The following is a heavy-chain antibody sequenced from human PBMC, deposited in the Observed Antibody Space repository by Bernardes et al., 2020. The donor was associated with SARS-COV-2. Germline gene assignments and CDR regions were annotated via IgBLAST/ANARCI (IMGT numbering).Heavy chain of an antibody. CDR1: GGSISSYY. CDR3: ARALAPYDFWSGYFDY. CDR2: IYYSGST. D-gene: IGHD3-3*01. V-gene: IGHV4-59*01. Sequence: SETLSLTCTVSGGSISSYYWSWIRQPPGKGLEWIGYIYYSGSTNYNPSLKSRVTISVDTSKNQFSLKLSSVTAADTAVYYCARALAPYDFWSGYFDYWGQGTLVTVSS. J-gene: IGHJ4*02.